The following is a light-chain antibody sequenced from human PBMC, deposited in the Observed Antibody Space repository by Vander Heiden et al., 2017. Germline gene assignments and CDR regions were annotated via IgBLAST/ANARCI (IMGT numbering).Light chain of an antibody. V-gene: IGLV3-21*02. CDR1: KIGSKG. Sequence: SYVLTQPPSVSVAPGHTATLPCGGNKIGSKGVHWYQQRPGQAPVLVVYDDKARPAGIPERLSGSNSVNTATLTISRGEAGDEADYYCQGCDFSSDQLVFGGGTKLTVL. J-gene: IGLJ2*01. CDR2: DDK. CDR3: QGCDFSSDQLV.